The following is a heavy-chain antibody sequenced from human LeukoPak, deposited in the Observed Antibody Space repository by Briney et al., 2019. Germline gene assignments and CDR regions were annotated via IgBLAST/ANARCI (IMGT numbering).Heavy chain of an antibody. CDR2: ISISTSTI. Sequence: QPGGSLRLSCAASGFTFSSHSMHWVRQAPGKGLEWISYISISTSTIYYADSVKGRFTISRDNAKNSLYLQMNSLRAEDTAVYYCARDVFHGSGSPYFDSWGQGTLVTVSS. V-gene: IGHV3-48*04. CDR1: GFTFSSHS. J-gene: IGHJ4*02. CDR3: ARDVFHGSGSPYFDS. D-gene: IGHD3-10*01.